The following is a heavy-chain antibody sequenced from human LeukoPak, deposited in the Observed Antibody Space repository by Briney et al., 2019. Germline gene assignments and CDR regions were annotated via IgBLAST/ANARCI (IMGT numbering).Heavy chain of an antibody. D-gene: IGHD6-19*01. J-gene: IGHJ4*02. CDR2: INPNSGGT. Sequence: ASVKVSCTASGYTFTGYYMHWVRQAPGQGLEWMGWINPNSGGTNYAQKFQGRVTMTRDTSISTAYMELSRLRSDDTAVYYCARAYGSGWYVSDYWGQGTLVTVSS. CDR3: ARAYGSGWYVSDY. V-gene: IGHV1-2*02. CDR1: GYTFTGYY.